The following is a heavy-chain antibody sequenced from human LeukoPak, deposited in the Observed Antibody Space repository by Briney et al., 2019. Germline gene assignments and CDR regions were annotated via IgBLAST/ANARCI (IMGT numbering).Heavy chain of an antibody. J-gene: IGHJ4*02. CDR2: IYPGDSDT. CDR3: VRSRGYSYGYSYYFDY. D-gene: IGHD5-18*01. Sequence: RGESLKISFKGSGXSFTSYCIGWVRQMPGKGLEWMGIIYPGDSDTRYSPSFQGQVTISADKSISTAYLQWSSLKASDTAMYYCVRSRGYSYGYSYYFDYWGQGTLVTVSS. CDR1: GXSFTSYC. V-gene: IGHV5-51*01.